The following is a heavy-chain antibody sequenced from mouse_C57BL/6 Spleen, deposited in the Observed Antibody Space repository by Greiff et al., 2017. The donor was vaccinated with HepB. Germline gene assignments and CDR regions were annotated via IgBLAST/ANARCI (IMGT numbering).Heavy chain of an antibody. V-gene: IGHV5-4*01. CDR3: ARDEDAVRFAY. J-gene: IGHJ3*01. CDR2: ISDGGSYT. CDR1: GFTFSSYA. Sequence: EVKLVESGGGLVKPGGSLKLSCAASGFTFSSYAMSWVRQTPEKRLEWVATISDGGSYTYYPDNVKGRFTISRDNAKNNLYLQMSHLKSEDTAMYYCARDEDAVRFAYWGQGTLVTVSA.